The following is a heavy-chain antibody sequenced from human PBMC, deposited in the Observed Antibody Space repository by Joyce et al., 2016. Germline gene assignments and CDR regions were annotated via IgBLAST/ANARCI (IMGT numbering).Heavy chain of an antibody. V-gene: IGHV5-51*01. D-gene: IGHD4-23*01. CDR2: IFPYDYDI. CDR3: ARRTVGHTLFDF. Sequence: EVQLVQSGAEVKESGKSLKISCQGSGYNVTTSWIDWVRQMPGKGLEWMGFIFPYDYDIRYSPSFQGQVTMSADTSINTAYLQWSSLKASDTAIYYCARRTVGHTLFDFWGQGTLVTVSS. J-gene: IGHJ4*02. CDR1: GYNVTTSW.